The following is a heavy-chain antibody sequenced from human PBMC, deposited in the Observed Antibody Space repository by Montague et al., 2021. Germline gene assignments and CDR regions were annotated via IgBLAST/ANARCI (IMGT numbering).Heavy chain of an antibody. CDR3: ARAFSSWYVGWFDP. Sequence: SETLSLTCTVSGASITSNIYYWGWIRQSPGKGLEWIGSIYYSGNSFYLPSLKSRITMAVDTSKNQFSLKLSSVTAADTAIYYCARAFSSWYVGWFDPWGQGTLVTVSS. D-gene: IGHD6-13*01. J-gene: IGHJ5*02. V-gene: IGHV4-39*07. CDR1: GASITSNIYY. CDR2: IYYSGNS.